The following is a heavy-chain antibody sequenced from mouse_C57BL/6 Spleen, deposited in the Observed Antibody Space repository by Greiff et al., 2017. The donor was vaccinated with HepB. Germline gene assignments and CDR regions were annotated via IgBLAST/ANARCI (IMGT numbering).Heavy chain of an antibody. Sequence: VKLMESGPELVKPGASVKISCKASGYAFSSSWMNWVKQRPGKGLEWIGRIYPGDGDTNYNGKFKGKATLTADKSSSTAYMQLSSLTSEDSAVYFCARWDSSGHAMDYWGQGTSVTVSS. CDR1: GYAFSSSW. D-gene: IGHD3-2*02. V-gene: IGHV1-82*01. J-gene: IGHJ4*01. CDR2: IYPGDGDT. CDR3: ARWDSSGHAMDY.